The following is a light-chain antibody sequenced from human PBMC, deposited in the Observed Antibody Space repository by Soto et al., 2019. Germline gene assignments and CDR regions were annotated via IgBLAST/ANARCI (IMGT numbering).Light chain of an antibody. CDR1: SRDVGNYNF. J-gene: IGLJ3*02. V-gene: IGLV2-14*01. Sequence: QSVLTQPASVSGSPGQSITVSCTGTSRDVGNYNFVSWYKQHPGKAPKVIIYDVSNRPSGVSDRFSASKSGNAASLTISGLQTEDEAVYFCSSYTSGSVLFGGGTKLTVL. CDR2: DVS. CDR3: SSYTSGSVL.